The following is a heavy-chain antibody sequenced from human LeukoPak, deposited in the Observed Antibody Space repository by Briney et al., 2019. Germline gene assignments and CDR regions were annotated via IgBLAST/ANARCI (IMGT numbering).Heavy chain of an antibody. CDR3: ARDSNPRGGYDAFDF. D-gene: IGHD3-10*01. CDR1: GFTFSGYW. CDR2: IKGDESKK. Sequence: GGSLRLSCAASGFTFSGYWMTWVRQAPGKGLEWVANIKGDESKKYYVDSVKGRFTISRDNAKNSLYLQMNSLRAEDTAVYYCARDSNPRGGYDAFDFWGQGTLVTVPS. V-gene: IGHV3-7*01. J-gene: IGHJ3*01.